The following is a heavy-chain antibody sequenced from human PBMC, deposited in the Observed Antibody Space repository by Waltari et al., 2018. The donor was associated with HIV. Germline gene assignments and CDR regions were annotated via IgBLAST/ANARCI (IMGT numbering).Heavy chain of an antibody. V-gene: IGHV4-34*01. CDR3: ARGALPGLFDY. D-gene: IGHD2-2*01. CDR1: GGSFTAYY. J-gene: IGHJ4*02. Sequence: QVQLQQWGAGLLKPSETLSLTCAVYGGSFTAYYWNWIRQSPGKGWEWIGEINPSGSTNYKSSLKSRVTISVDASKNQFSLKLTSVTAADMSLYYCARGALPGLFDYWGQGTLVTVSS. CDR2: INPSGST.